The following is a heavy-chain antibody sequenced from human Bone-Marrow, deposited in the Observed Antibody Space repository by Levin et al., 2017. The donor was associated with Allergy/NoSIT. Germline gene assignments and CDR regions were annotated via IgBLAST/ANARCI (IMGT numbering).Heavy chain of an antibody. CDR2: INPNSGGT. CDR3: AREFEGDYGMDV. V-gene: IGHV1-2*02. J-gene: IGHJ6*02. CDR1: GYTFTGYY. Sequence: ASVKVSCKASGYTFTGYYMHWVRQAPGQGLEWMGWINPNSGGTNYAQKFQGRVTMTRDTSISTAYMELSRLRSDDTAVYYCAREFEGDYGMDVWGQGTTVTVSS. D-gene: IGHD3-16*01.